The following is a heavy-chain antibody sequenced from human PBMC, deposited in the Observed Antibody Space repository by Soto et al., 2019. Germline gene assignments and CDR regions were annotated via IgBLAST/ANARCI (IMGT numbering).Heavy chain of an antibody. Sequence: QVQLQESGPRLVSPSQTLSLTCTVSGGSISSAAYCWSWIRQPPDKVLEWIGHIYDGGTTYSSPSLKGRVTISADTSETQFSLKLNSVRAADTAVYYCARGPSGDKVDYWGQGIQVTVSS. CDR3: ARGPSGDKVDY. D-gene: IGHD7-27*01. J-gene: IGHJ4*02. CDR1: GGSISSAAYC. CDR2: IYDGGTT. V-gene: IGHV4-30-4*01.